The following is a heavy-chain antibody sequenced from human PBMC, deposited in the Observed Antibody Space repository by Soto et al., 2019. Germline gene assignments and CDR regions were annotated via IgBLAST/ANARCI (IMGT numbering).Heavy chain of an antibody. CDR3: ARVGYYYDSSGYYLSFDY. CDR1: GYTFTSYD. V-gene: IGHV1-8*01. J-gene: IGHJ4*02. D-gene: IGHD3-22*01. Sequence: QVQLVQSGAEVKKPGASVKVSCKASGYTFTSYDINWVRQATGQGLEWMGWMNPNSGNTGYAQKFQGRVTMTRNTSISTAYMELSSLRSEGTAVYYCARVGYYYDSSGYYLSFDYWGQGTLVTVSS. CDR2: MNPNSGNT.